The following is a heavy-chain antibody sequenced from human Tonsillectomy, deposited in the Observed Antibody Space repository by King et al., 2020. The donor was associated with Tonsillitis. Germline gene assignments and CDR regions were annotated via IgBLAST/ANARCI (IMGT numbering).Heavy chain of an antibody. CDR2: ISSNGGST. CDR3: VKLHAAELGI. J-gene: IGHJ3*02. Sequence: VQLMESGGGLVQPGGSLRLSCSASGFTFNTYAMHWVRQAPGKGLEYVSAISSNGGSTYYADSGKGRFTISRDNSKNTLYLQMSSPRAEDTAVYYCVKLHAAELGIWGQGTMVTVSS. V-gene: IGHV3-64D*06. D-gene: IGHD3-10*01. CDR1: GFTFNTYA.